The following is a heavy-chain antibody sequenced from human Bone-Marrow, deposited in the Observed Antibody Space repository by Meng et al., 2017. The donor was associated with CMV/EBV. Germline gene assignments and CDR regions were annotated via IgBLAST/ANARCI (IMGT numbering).Heavy chain of an antibody. CDR2: IYYSGST. Sequence: SETLSLTCTVFGGSISSYYWSWIRQPPGKGLEWIGYIYYSGSTNYNPSLKSRVTISVDTSKNQFSLKLSSVTAADTAVYYCARTYYYDSSGYYEEYHFDYWGQGTLVPVPS. V-gene: IGHV4-59*01. J-gene: IGHJ4*02. D-gene: IGHD3-22*01. CDR1: GGSISSYY. CDR3: ARTYYYDSSGYYEEYHFDY.